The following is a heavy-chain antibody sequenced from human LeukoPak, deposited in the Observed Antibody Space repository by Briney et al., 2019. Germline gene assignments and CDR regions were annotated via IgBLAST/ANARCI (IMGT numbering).Heavy chain of an antibody. CDR1: GFSFTTYG. V-gene: IGHV3-30*02. CDR3: AKIDCDSISCLDV. D-gene: IGHD2-2*01. J-gene: IGHJ6*04. CDR2: MRYDGSNE. Sequence: PGGSLRLSCVASGFSFTTYGMHWVRQAPGKGLEWVAFMRYDGSNEYYADSVKGRFTISRDNSKNTLYLQMNNLRGEDTAVYYCAKIDCDSISCLDVWAKGPRSPSRQ.